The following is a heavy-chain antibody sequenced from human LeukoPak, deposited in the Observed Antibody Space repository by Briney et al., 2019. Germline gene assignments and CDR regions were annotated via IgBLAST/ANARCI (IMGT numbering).Heavy chain of an antibody. CDR2: ISSSSSSI. D-gene: IGHD6-6*01. J-gene: IGHJ4*02. Sequence: GGSLRLSCAASGFTFSTYSMNWVRQAPGKGLEWVSYISSSSSSIHYADSVKGRFTISRDNAKNSLYLQMNSLIAEDTAVYYCVSYSSSGTSFDYWGQGTLVTISS. CDR1: GFTFSTYS. V-gene: IGHV3-48*01. CDR3: VSYSSSGTSFDY.